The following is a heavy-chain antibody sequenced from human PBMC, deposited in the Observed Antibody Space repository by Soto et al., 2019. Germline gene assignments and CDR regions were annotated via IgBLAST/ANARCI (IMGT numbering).Heavy chain of an antibody. CDR1: GGSFSGYY. D-gene: IGHD2-8*01. CDR3: ARGNGMTLAVQADAPDKDYLDS. V-gene: IGHV4-34*01. Sequence: SETLSLTCAVYGGSFSGYYWNWIRQPPGKGLEWIGEINHSGNINYNPSLKSRVTISVDASKNQFSLKLRSVTAADTAIYYCARGNGMTLAVQADAPDKDYLDSWSQGTLVTVSS. J-gene: IGHJ4*02. CDR2: INHSGNI.